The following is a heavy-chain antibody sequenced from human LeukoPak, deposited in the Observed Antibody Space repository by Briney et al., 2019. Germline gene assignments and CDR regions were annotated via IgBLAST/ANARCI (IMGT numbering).Heavy chain of an antibody. CDR1: GGSISSGGYY. CDR3: ARSVAARWVYGMDV. V-gene: IGHV4-31*03. Sequence: SSQTLSLTCTVSGGSISSGGYYWSWIRQHPGKGLEWIGYIYYSGSTYYNPSLKSRVTISVDTSKNQFSLKLSSVTAADTAVYYCARSVAARWVYGMDVWGQGTTVTVSS. J-gene: IGHJ6*02. D-gene: IGHD6-6*01. CDR2: IYYSGST.